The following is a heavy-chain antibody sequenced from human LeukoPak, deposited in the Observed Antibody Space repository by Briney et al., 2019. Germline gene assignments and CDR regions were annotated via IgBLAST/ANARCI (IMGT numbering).Heavy chain of an antibody. Sequence: ASVKVSCKASGGTFSSYAISWVRQAPGQGLEWMGGIIPIFGTANYAQKFQGRVTITTDESTSTAYMELSSLRSEDTAVYYCARVSYCSSTSCYGDTAMDGRSGFDYWGQGTLVTVSS. D-gene: IGHD2-2*01. V-gene: IGHV1-69*05. CDR3: ARVSYCSSTSCYGDTAMDGRSGFDY. J-gene: IGHJ4*02. CDR1: GGTFSSYA. CDR2: IIPIFGTA.